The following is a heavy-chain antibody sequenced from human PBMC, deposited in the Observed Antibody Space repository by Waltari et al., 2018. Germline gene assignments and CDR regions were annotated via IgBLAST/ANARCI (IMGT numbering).Heavy chain of an antibody. CDR3: ARGDLAVAAFDY. V-gene: IGHV1-69*09. CDR1: GFTFTSYH. J-gene: IGHJ4*02. D-gene: IGHD6-19*01. CDR2: IIPILGIA. Sequence: QVQLVQSGAEVKKPGASVKVSCKTYGFTFTSYHKHWVRQAPGQGLEWMGRIIPILGIANYAQKFQGRVTITADKSTSTAYMELSSLRSEDTAVYYCARGDLAVAAFDYWGQGTLVTVSS.